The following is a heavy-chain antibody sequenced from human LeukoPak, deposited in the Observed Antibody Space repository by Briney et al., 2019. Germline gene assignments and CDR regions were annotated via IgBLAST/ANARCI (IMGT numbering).Heavy chain of an antibody. V-gene: IGHV1-46*04. J-gene: IGHJ4*02. D-gene: IGHD6-13*01. CDR2: IKSSGDTT. Sequence: ASVKVSCKASGYTSTNFYLHWVRHAPGQGLEWMGVIKSSGDTTYYAQKLQGRVTMTRNTSTTTVYMELSSLTSEDTAVYFCARGGMAAAANWGQGTLVTVSS. CDR3: ARGGMAAAAN. CDR1: GYTSTNFY.